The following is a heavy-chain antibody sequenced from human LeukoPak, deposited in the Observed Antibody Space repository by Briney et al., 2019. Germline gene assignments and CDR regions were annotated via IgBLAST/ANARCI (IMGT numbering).Heavy chain of an antibody. J-gene: IGHJ5*02. CDR2: IYHSGST. V-gene: IGHV4-38-2*02. D-gene: IGHD6-19*01. CDR3: AGQWLATVWFDP. Sequence: SETLSLTCTVSGDSISSGYYWGWIRQPPGKGLEWIGSIYHSGSTHYNPSLKSRVTISVDTSKNQFSLKLSSVTAADTAVYYCAGQWLATVWFDPWGQGTLVTVSS. CDR1: GDSISSGYY.